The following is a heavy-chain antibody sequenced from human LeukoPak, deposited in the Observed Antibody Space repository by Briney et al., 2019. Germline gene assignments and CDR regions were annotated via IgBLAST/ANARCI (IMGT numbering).Heavy chain of an antibody. Sequence: GGSLRLSCAASELAFSSYAMSWVRQAPGKGLEWVSAISGSGGTTYYADSVKGRFTVSRHNYKNTLYLQMNSLRAEDTAVYYCAKDLGAVAGQCLDNWGQGTLVTVSS. J-gene: IGHJ4*02. CDR3: AKDLGAVAGQCLDN. CDR1: ELAFSSYA. CDR2: ISGSGGTT. V-gene: IGHV3-23*01. D-gene: IGHD6-19*01.